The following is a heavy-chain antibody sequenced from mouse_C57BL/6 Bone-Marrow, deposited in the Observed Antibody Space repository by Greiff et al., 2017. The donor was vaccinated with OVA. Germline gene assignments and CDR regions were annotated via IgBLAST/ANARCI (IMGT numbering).Heavy chain of an antibody. D-gene: IGHD2-2*01. V-gene: IGHV5-4*01. CDR2: ISDGGSYT. CDR1: GFTFSSYS. Sequence: EVKLVESGGGLVKPGGSLKLSCAASGFTFSSYSMSWVRQTPEQRLEWVATISDGGSYTYYPDNVKGRVTISRDKAKNNLYLQMSHLKSEDTAMYYCARDGVTAFDYWGQGTTLTVSS. J-gene: IGHJ2*01. CDR3: ARDGVTAFDY.